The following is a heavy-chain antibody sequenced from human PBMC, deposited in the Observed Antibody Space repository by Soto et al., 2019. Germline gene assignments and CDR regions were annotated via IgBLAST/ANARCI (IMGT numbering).Heavy chain of an antibody. Sequence: PSETLSLTCAVYGGSFSGYYWSWIRQPPGKGLEWIGEINHSGSTNYNPSLKSRVTISVDTSKNQFSLKLSSVTAADTAVYYCARFRFLEWLRLGTGAFDIWGQGTMVTVS. CDR1: GGSFSGYY. CDR3: ARFRFLEWLRLGTGAFDI. D-gene: IGHD3-3*01. CDR2: INHSGST. J-gene: IGHJ3*02. V-gene: IGHV4-34*01.